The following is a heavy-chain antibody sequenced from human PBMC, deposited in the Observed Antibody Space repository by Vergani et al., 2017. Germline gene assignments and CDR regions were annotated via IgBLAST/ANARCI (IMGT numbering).Heavy chain of an antibody. J-gene: IGHJ5*02. Sequence: QVQLVQSGAEVKKPGSSVKVSCKASGGTFTGYYMHWVRQAPGQGLEWMGWINPNSGGTNYAQKFQGWVTMTRDTSISTAYMELSRLRSDDTAVYYCARGTRERVGAKNWFDPWGQGTLVTVSS. CDR2: INPNSGGT. V-gene: IGHV1-2*04. CDR1: GGTFTGYY. D-gene: IGHD1-26*01. CDR3: ARGTRERVGAKNWFDP.